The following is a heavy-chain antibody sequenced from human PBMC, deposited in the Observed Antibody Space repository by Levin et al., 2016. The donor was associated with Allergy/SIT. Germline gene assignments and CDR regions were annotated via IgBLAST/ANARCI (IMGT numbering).Heavy chain of an antibody. CDR3: ARKGVEWNGLFDF. Sequence: VRQMPGKGLEWVAVIWYHGNKKYYGDSVKGRFTISRDNSRNTLYLQMNSLRADDTGVYFCARKGVEWNGLFDFWGQGTPVTVSS. J-gene: IGHJ4*02. D-gene: IGHD3-3*01. CDR2: IWYHGNKK. V-gene: IGHV3-33*01.